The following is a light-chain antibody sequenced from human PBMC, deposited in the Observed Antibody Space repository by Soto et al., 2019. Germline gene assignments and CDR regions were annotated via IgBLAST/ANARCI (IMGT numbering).Light chain of an antibody. J-gene: IGKJ1*01. Sequence: EIVMTQSPATLSVSPGEGATLSCRASQSINSNLAWYQQNPGQAPRLLIYGASTRATGIPARFSGSGSGTEFTLTISSLQSEDFAVYYCRQYNDWPETFGQGTKVEIK. V-gene: IGKV3-15*01. CDR3: RQYNDWPET. CDR1: QSINSN. CDR2: GAS.